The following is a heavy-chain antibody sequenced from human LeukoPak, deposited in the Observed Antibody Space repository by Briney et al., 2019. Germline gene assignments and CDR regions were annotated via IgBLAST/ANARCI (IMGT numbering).Heavy chain of an antibody. D-gene: IGHD1-26*01. CDR2: ISAYNGNT. Sequence: ASVKVSCKASGYTFRNYGISWVRQAPGQGLEWMGWISAYNGNTKYAQKLQGGVTMTTDTSTNTAYMELRSLRSDDTAVYYCARDTEWELNPDYFDYWGQGTLVTVSS. CDR1: GYTFRNYG. J-gene: IGHJ4*02. CDR3: ARDTEWELNPDYFDY. V-gene: IGHV1-18*01.